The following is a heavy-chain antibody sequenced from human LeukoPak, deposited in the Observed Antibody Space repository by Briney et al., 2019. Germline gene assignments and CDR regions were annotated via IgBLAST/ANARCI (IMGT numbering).Heavy chain of an antibody. V-gene: IGHV3-30-3*01. CDR2: ISYDGSNK. J-gene: IGHJ6*02. Sequence: GGSLSLSCAASGFTFSSYAMHWVRQAPGKGLEWVAVISYDGSNKYYADSVKGRFTISRDDSKNTLYLQMNSLRAEDTAVYYCARDLPGTIFDYYYYGMDVWGQGTTVTVSS. D-gene: IGHD3-3*01. CDR3: ARDLPGTIFDYYYYGMDV. CDR1: GFTFSSYA.